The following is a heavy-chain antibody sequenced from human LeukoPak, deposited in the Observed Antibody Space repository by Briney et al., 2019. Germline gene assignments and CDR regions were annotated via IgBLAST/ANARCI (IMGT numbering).Heavy chain of an antibody. D-gene: IGHD6-13*01. V-gene: IGHV4-34*01. CDR1: GGSFSGYY. CDR3: ARPPPWGSFWIL. Sequence: SETLSLTCVVSGGSFSGYYWSWIRQPPGKGLEWLGEVNPGGNTHYNPSLKSRVTMSLDLANNHFSLTLTSVTAADTAMYYCARPPPWGSFWILWGQGTLVTVSS. CDR2: VNPGGNT. J-gene: IGHJ4*02.